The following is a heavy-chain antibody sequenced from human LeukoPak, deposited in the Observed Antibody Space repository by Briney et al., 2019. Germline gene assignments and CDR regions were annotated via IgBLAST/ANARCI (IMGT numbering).Heavy chain of an antibody. D-gene: IGHD6-19*01. CDR3: AKTTVGYSSGRYPGWPADC. CDR1: GFTFNTYA. V-gene: IGHV3-23*01. J-gene: IGHJ4*02. CDR2: ICGSGGCT. Sequence: PGGSLRLSCAASGFTFNTYAIYWVRQAPGKGLEWVSGICGSGGCTYYADSVKGRFTISRDNSKNTVYLQMNSLTADDTAVYYCAKTTVGYSSGRYPGWPADCWGQGTLDTVSP.